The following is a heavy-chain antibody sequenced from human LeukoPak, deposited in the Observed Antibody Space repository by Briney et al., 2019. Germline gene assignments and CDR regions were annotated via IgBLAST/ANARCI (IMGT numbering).Heavy chain of an antibody. V-gene: IGHV3-48*03. CDR3: ARDPYGGTHDAFDI. D-gene: IGHD2-15*01. Sequence: GGSLRLSCAASGFTFSSYEMNWVRQAPGKGLEWVSYISGSGSTVYYADSVKGRFTISRDNAKNSLYLQMNSLRAEDTAVYYCARDPYGGTHDAFDIWGQGTMVTVSS. J-gene: IGHJ3*02. CDR2: ISGSGSTV. CDR1: GFTFSSYE.